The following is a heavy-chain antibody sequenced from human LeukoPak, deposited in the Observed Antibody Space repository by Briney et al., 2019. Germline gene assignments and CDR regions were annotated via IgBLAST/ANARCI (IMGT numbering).Heavy chain of an antibody. V-gene: IGHV1-46*01. J-gene: IGHJ3*02. Sequence: ASVKVSCKASGYTFSGFYMHWVRQAPGQGLEWMGIINPSGGSTSYAQKFQGRVTMTRDMSTSTVYMELSSLRSEDTAVYYCAKDLQWELPRGDALDIWGQGTMVTVSS. CDR3: AKDLQWELPRGDALDI. CDR2: INPSGGST. D-gene: IGHD1-26*01. CDR1: GYTFSGFY.